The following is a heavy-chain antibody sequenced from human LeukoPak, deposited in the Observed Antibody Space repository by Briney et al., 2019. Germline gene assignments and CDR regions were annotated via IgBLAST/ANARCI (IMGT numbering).Heavy chain of an antibody. CDR2: IYHSGST. Sequence: PSETLSLTCAVSGYSISSGYYWGWIRQPPGKGVEWIGSIYHSGSTYYNPSLKSRVTISVDTSKNQFSLKLSSVTAADTAVYYCARQEGLGSGYYLWGQGTLVTVSS. D-gene: IGHD3-22*01. CDR3: ARQEGLGSGYYL. J-gene: IGHJ4*02. V-gene: IGHV4-38-2*01. CDR1: GYSISSGYY.